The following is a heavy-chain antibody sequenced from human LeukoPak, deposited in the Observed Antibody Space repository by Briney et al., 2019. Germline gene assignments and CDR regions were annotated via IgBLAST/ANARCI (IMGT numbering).Heavy chain of an antibody. CDR1: GGSVSSGSCY. J-gene: IGHJ3*02. D-gene: IGHD3-16*01. CDR2: IYYSGST. CDR3: ARDLGEDAFDI. Sequence: SETLSLTCTVSGGSVSSGSCYCWWIRQPPGEGLEWIGYIYYSGSTNYNPSLKSRVTISVDTSKNQFSLKLSSVTAADTAVYYCARDLGEDAFDIWGQGTMVTVSS. V-gene: IGHV4-61*01.